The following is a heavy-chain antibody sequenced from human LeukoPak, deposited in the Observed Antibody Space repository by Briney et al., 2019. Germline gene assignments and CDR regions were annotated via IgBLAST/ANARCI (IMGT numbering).Heavy chain of an antibody. J-gene: IGHJ5*02. CDR2: IYYSGST. CDR1: GDSISSNNYY. V-gene: IGHV4-39*07. D-gene: IGHD6-13*01. Sequence: PSETLSLTCTVSGDSISSNNYYWGWIRQPPGKGLEWIGNIYYSGSTYYNPSLKSRVTISVDTSKNQFSLKLSSVTAADTAVYYCARDVVAAAGTWFDPWGQGTLVTVSS. CDR3: ARDVVAAAGTWFDP.